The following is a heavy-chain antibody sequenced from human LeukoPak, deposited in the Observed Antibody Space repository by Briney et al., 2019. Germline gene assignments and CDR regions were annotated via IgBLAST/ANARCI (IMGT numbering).Heavy chain of an antibody. CDR3: AGVRTEWYIDL. CDR1: GFIFSPYW. V-gene: IGHV3-7*01. Sequence: GGSLRLSCAASGFIFSPYWVTWVRQAPGMGLEGVANMKEDGGEKFYVDSVRGRFTISRDNAKNSVYLQMNSLRVEDTGVYYCAGVRTEWYIDLWGRGTLVTVST. CDR2: MKEDGGEK. D-gene: IGHD2-8*02. J-gene: IGHJ2*01.